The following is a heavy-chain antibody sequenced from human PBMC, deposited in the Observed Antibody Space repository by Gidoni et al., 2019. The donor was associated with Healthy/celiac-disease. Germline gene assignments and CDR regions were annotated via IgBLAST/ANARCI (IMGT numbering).Heavy chain of an antibody. V-gene: IGHV3-30*03. Sequence: QVQLVESGGGVVQPGRSLRLSCAASGFTFSRYGMHWVRQAPGKGLEWVAVISYDGSNKYYADSGKGRFTISRDNSKNTLYLQMNSLRAEDTAVYYCARGAYRDKVRFSSNSWYEVNVDYWGQGTLVTVSS. D-gene: IGHD6-13*01. CDR1: GFTFSRYG. J-gene: IGHJ4*02. CDR3: ARGAYRDKVRFSSNSWYEVNVDY. CDR2: ISYDGSNK.